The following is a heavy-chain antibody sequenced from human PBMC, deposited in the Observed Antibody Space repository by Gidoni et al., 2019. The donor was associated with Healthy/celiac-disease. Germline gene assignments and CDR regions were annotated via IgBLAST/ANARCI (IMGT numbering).Heavy chain of an antibody. CDR3: ARALSWEYYDILTGPTGAFDI. Sequence: QVQLVQSGAEVKKPGASVKVSCKASGYTFTSYYMHWVRQAPGQGLEWMGIINPSGGSTSYAQKFQGRVTMTRDTSTSTVYMELSSLRSEDTAVYYCARALSWEYYDILTGPTGAFDIWGQGTMVTVSS. D-gene: IGHD3-9*01. J-gene: IGHJ3*02. CDR1: GYTFTSYY. CDR2: INPSGGST. V-gene: IGHV1-46*01.